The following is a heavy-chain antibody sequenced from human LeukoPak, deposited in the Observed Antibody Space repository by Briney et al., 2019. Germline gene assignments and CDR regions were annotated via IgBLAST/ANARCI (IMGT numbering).Heavy chain of an antibody. CDR1: GYTFTGYY. D-gene: IGHD2-21*01. V-gene: IGHV1-2*02. Sequence: GASVKVSCKASGYTFTGYYMHWVRQAPGQGLEWMGWINPNSGGTNYAQKFQGRVTMTRDTSISTAYMELSRLRSDDTAVYYCARDALPIPKGHYGMDVWGQGTTVIVSS. CDR2: INPNSGGT. J-gene: IGHJ6*02. CDR3: ARDALPIPKGHYGMDV.